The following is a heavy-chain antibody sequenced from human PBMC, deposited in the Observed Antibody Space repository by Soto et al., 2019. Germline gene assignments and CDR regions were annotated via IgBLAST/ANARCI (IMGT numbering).Heavy chain of an antibody. Sequence: GGSLRLSCAASGFTFSSYAMSWVRQAPGKGLEWVSTISRSGDTTYYADSVKGRFTISRDNSKNTLYLQMNSLRAEDTAVYYCAKQGFYCSGGSCYDDYFDYWGQGTLVTVSS. D-gene: IGHD2-15*01. CDR2: ISRSGDTT. J-gene: IGHJ4*02. CDR3: AKQGFYCSGGSCYDDYFDY. V-gene: IGHV3-23*01. CDR1: GFTFSSYA.